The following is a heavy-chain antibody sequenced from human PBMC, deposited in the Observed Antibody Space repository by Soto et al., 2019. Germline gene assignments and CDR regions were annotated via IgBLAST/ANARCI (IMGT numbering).Heavy chain of an antibody. CDR1: GFTFSDYY. CDR3: ARDRDSGDYARRPDAFDI. Sequence: QVQLVESGGGLVKPGGSLRLSCAASGFTFSDYYMSWIRQAPGKGLEWVSYISSSGSTIYYADCVKGRFTISRDNAKNSLYLQMNSLRAEDTAVYYCARDRDSGDYARRPDAFDIWGQGTMVTVSS. V-gene: IGHV3-11*01. D-gene: IGHD4-17*01. J-gene: IGHJ3*02. CDR2: ISSSGSTI.